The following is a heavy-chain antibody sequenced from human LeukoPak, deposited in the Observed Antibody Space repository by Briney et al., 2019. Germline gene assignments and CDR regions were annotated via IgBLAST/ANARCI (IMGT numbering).Heavy chain of an antibody. V-gene: IGHV4-4*07. J-gene: IGHJ4*02. Sequence: KPSGTLSLTCTVSGGSMTSAYWSWIRQPAGKGLEWIGRLSPSGDTNYNPSLKSRVTMSADTSKNQFSLKLTSVTAADTAVYYCARGSRSPEGGLLYVYWGQGTLVTVSS. D-gene: IGHD3-10*01. CDR1: GGSMTSAY. CDR3: ARGSRSPEGGLLYVY. CDR2: LSPSGDT.